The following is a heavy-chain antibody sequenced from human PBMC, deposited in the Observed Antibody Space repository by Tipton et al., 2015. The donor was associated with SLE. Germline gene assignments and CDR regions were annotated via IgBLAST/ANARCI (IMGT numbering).Heavy chain of an antibody. CDR2: IHHSGST. V-gene: IGHV4-39*02. J-gene: IGHJ2*01. Sequence: LRLSCTVSGGSISSGGYYWSWIRQPPGKGLGWIGEIHHSGSTNYNPSLKSRVTITVDTSKNQFSLKLSSVTAADTAVYYCATDRPPSYSSSWSSWYFDLWGRGTLVTVSS. CDR1: GGSISSGGYY. CDR3: ATDRPPSYSSSWSSWYFDL. D-gene: IGHD6-13*01.